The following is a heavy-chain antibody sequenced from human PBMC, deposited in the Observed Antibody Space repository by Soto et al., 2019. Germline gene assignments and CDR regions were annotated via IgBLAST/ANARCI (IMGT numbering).Heavy chain of an antibody. Sequence: EVQLLESGGGLVQPGGSLRLSCVSSGFTFISYAMNWVRQAPGKGLEWVSGISGGGDRTFDADSVKGRFTISRDNSKNTVNLQMNSLRADDTAVYYCARKVLGSTSRPDYWYFDLWGRGTLVTVSS. CDR2: ISGGGDRT. V-gene: IGHV3-23*01. D-gene: IGHD3-16*01. CDR3: ARKVLGSTSRPDYWYFDL. CDR1: GFTFISYA. J-gene: IGHJ2*01.